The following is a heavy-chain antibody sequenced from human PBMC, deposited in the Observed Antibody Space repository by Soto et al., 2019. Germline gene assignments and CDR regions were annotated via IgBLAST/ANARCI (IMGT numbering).Heavy chain of an antibody. CDR1: GGTFSSYT. CDR2: IIPILGIA. D-gene: IGHD2-15*01. CDR3: ARGGYCSGGSCYHVN. J-gene: IGHJ4*01. V-gene: IGHV1-69*02. Sequence: QVQLVQSGAEVKKPGSSVKVSCKASGGTFSSYTISWVRQAPGQGLEWMGRIIPILGIANYAQKFQGRVTITADKSTSTAYMELSSLRSEDTAVYYCARGGYCSGGSCYHVNWGHGTLVTVSS.